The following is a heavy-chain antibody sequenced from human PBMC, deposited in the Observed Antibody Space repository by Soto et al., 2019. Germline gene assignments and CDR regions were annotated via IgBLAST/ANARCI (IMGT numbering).Heavy chain of an antibody. CDR3: AHGSGWLFDY. CDR1: GFSLTTSGVG. J-gene: IGHJ4*02. Sequence: QITLKESGPTLVKPTQTLTLTCTFSGFSLTTSGVGVGWIRQPPGKALEWLALLYWDDDNQYSPSLRNRLTLTKDTSKHQVVLTMTNMDPVDTATYYCAHGSGWLFDYWGQGTLVTVSS. V-gene: IGHV2-5*02. D-gene: IGHD6-19*01. CDR2: LYWDDDN.